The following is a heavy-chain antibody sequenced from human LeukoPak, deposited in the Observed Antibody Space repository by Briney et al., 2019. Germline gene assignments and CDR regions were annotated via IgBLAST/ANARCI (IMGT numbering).Heavy chain of an antibody. CDR1: GFTFSSYW. J-gene: IGHJ4*02. V-gene: IGHV3-7*03. D-gene: IGHD3-10*01. Sequence: PGGSLRLSCAASGFTFSSYWMSWVRQAPGKGLEWVANIKQDGSEKYYVDSVKGRFTISRDNAKNSLYLQMNSLRAEDTAVYYCARDAPDMVRGGIDCWGQGTLVTVSS. CDR3: ARDAPDMVRGGIDC. CDR2: IKQDGSEK.